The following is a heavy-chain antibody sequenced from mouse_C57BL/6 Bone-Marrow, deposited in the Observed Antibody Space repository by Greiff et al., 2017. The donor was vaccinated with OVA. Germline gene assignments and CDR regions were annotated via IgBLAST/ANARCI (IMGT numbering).Heavy chain of an antibody. J-gene: IGHJ1*03. CDR3: TYYGSSYDWYFDV. CDR1: GFTFSDAW. D-gene: IGHD1-1*01. Sequence: EVKLVESGGGLVQPGGSMKLSCAASGFTFSDAWMDWVRQSPEKGLEWVAEIRNKANNHATYYAESVKGRFTISRDDYKSSVYLQMNSLRAEATVIYYCTYYGSSYDWYFDVWGTGTTVTVSS. CDR2: IRNKANNHAT. V-gene: IGHV6-6*01.